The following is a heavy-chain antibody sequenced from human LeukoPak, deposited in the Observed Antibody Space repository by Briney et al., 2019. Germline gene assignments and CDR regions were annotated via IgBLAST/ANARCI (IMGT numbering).Heavy chain of an antibody. V-gene: IGHV4-31*03. J-gene: IGHJ5*02. CDR1: GGSISSGGYS. Sequence: SETLSLTCTVSGGSISSGGYSWSWIRQHPGKGLEWIGYIYYSGSTYYNPSLKSRVTISVDTSKNQFSLKLSSVTAADTAVYYCAREKKGNYKTNWFDPWGQGTLVTVSS. CDR3: AREKKGNYKTNWFDP. CDR2: IYYSGST. D-gene: IGHD1-7*01.